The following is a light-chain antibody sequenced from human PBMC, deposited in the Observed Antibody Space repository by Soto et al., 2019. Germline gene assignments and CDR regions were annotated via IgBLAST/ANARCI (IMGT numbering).Light chain of an antibody. V-gene: IGKV1-5*03. Sequence: DIHMSQSPSTLSASLGDRVTITSRASQSISSWLAWYQQKPGKAPKLLIYKASSLESGVPSRFSGSGSGTEFTLTISSLQPDDFATYYCQQYNSYSWTFGQGTKVDIK. CDR3: QQYNSYSWT. CDR2: KAS. CDR1: QSISSW. J-gene: IGKJ1*01.